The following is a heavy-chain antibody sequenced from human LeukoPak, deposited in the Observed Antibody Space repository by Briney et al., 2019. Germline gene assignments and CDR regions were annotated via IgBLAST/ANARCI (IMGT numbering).Heavy chain of an antibody. Sequence: SETLSLTCTVSGGSVSSGSYYWSWIRQPPGKGLEWIGYIFYSGSTNYNPSLKSRLTMSVDTSKNQFSLKLSSVTAADTAVYYCARVGNDFDYWGQGTLVTVSS. J-gene: IGHJ4*02. CDR2: IFYSGST. CDR1: GGSVSSGSYY. CDR3: ARVGNDFDY. V-gene: IGHV4-61*01. D-gene: IGHD7-27*01.